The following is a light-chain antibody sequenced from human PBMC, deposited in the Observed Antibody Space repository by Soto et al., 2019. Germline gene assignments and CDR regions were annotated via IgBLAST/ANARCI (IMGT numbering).Light chain of an antibody. CDR1: QSVSSK. J-gene: IGKJ1*01. Sequence: EIVMTQSPATLSVSPGERATLSCRASQSVSSKLAWYQQKPGQGPRLLIYGASTRATGITARFSGCGSGTEFTLTISSLQSEDFAVDYCQHYSTWLWTFGQGTKVEIK. V-gene: IGKV3-15*01. CDR2: GAS. CDR3: QHYSTWLWT.